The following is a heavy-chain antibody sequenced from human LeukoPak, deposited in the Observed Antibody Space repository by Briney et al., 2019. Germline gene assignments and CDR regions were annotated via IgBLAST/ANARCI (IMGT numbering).Heavy chain of an antibody. CDR2: ISSNGDST. D-gene: IGHD2-2*01. CDR3: ARVGPATAFDY. Sequence: GGSLRLSCAASGFTFSRFSMHWVRQAPGKGLEYVSAISSNGDSTYYANSVKDRFTISRDNSKNTLYLQMGSLRAEDVAVHYCARVGPATAFDYWGQGTLVTVSS. CDR1: GFTFSRFS. J-gene: IGHJ4*02. V-gene: IGHV3-64*01.